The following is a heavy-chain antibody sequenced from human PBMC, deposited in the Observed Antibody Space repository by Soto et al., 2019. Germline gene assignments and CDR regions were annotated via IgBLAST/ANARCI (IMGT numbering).Heavy chain of an antibody. CDR3: AREPRFSEWLPYYGMDV. V-gene: IGHV3-7*03. Sequence: HPGGSLRLSCVASGFTFSSYWMSWVRQAPGKGLEWVANIKQDVSEKYYVDSVKGRFTISRDNAKNSLYLQMNSLRAEDTAVYYCAREPRFSEWLPYYGMDVWGQGTRVTVSS. D-gene: IGHD3-3*01. CDR2: IKQDVSEK. CDR1: GFTFSSYW. J-gene: IGHJ6*02.